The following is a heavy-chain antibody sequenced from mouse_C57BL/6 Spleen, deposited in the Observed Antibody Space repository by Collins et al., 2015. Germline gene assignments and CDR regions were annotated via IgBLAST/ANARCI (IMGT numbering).Heavy chain of an antibody. D-gene: IGHD2-1*01. V-gene: IGHV3-2*02. CDR2: ISYSGST. J-gene: IGHJ3*01. CDR1: GYSITSDYA. Sequence: DVQLRESGPGLVKPSQSLSLTCTVTGYSITSDYAWNWIRQFPGNKLEWMGYISYSGSTSYNPSLKSRISITRDTSKNQFFLQLNSVTTEDTATYYCARSPIYYGNPWFAYWGQGTLVTVSA. CDR3: ARSPIYYGNPWFAY.